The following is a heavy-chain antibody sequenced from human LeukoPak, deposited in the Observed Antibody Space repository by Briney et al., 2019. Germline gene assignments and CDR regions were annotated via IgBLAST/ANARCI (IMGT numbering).Heavy chain of an antibody. J-gene: IGHJ4*02. V-gene: IGHV3-23*01. CDR3: AKKGQADDNGKPD. CDR1: GFTFSSYD. D-gene: IGHD1-1*01. CDR2: IRRGIGST. Sequence: GGSLRLSCAASGFTFSSYDLSWVRQAPGKGLECVSAIRRGIGSTYYADSVKGRFTISRDNSKNTLYLQMNNLRADDTAIYYCAKKGQADDNGKPDWGQGTLVTVSS.